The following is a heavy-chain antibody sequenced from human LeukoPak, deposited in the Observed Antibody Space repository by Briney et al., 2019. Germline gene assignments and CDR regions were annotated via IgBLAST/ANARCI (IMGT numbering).Heavy chain of an antibody. CDR1: SSSISSTNYD. D-gene: IGHD3-10*02. CDR2: IYSRENT. V-gene: IGHV4-39*01. Sequence: ASETLSLTSTVSSSSISSTNYDWHAARQPPGKGLERIATIYSRENTYNNQCLKSRTTISLDTTENKVSLKLSSVTTAATSFSYSGSTYYDPSLKSRVTMSVDTSKSQFSLKLSSVTAADTAVYYCVTHSYDITGRWFGPWGQGTLVIVSS. J-gene: IGHJ5*02. CDR3: GSTYYDPSLKSRVTMSVDTSKSQFSLKLSSVTAADTAVYYCVTHSYDITGRWFGP.